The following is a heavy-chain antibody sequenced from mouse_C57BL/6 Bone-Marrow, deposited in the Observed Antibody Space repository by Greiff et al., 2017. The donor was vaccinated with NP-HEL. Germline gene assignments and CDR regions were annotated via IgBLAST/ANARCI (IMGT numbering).Heavy chain of an antibody. CDR1: GFTFSSYG. CDR3: GGSLYAMDY. Sequence: EVQGVESGGDLVKPGGSLKLSCAASGFTFSSYGMSWVRQTPDKRLEWVATISSGGSYTYYPDSVKGRFTISRDNAKNTLYLQMSSLKSEDTAMYYCGGSLYAMDYWGQGTSVTVSS. J-gene: IGHJ4*01. CDR2: ISSGGSYT. V-gene: IGHV5-6*01.